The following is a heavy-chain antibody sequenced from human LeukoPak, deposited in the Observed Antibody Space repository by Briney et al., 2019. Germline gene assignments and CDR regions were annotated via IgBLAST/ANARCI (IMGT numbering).Heavy chain of an antibody. J-gene: IGHJ4*02. CDR1: GFTFSNFW. CDR2: ISGSGGST. CDR3: AKAGSGSYFDY. Sequence: GGSLRLSCAASGFTFSNFWMNWVRQAPGKGLEWVSSISGSGGSTYYADSVKGRFTISRDNSKNTLYLQMNSLRAEDTAIYYCAKAGSGSYFDYWGQGTLVTVSS. V-gene: IGHV3-23*01. D-gene: IGHD1-26*01.